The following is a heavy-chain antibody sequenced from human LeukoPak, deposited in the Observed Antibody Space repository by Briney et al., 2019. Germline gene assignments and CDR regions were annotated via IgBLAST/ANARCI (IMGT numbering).Heavy chain of an antibody. CDR3: ARASRWLQYYFDY. V-gene: IGHV1-46*01. Sequence: ASVKVSCEASGYTFTSYYMHWVRQAPGQGLEWMGIINPSGGSTYYAQKFQGRVTMTRDMSTSTVYMDLSSLRSEDTAVYYCARASRWLQYYFDYWGQGTLVTVSS. D-gene: IGHD5-24*01. J-gene: IGHJ4*02. CDR2: INPSGGST. CDR1: GYTFTSYY.